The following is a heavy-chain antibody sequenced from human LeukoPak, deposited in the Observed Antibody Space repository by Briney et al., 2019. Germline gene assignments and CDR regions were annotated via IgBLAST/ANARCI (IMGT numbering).Heavy chain of an antibody. CDR1: GYTFTSYY. CDR3: ARGYYYDSSGYYSQTGYYYYYMDV. CDR2: INPSGGST. J-gene: IGHJ6*03. D-gene: IGHD3-22*01. Sequence: ASVKVSCKASGYTFTSYYMHWVRQAPGQGLEWMGIINPSGGSTSYAQKFQGRVTMTRDMSTSTVYMELSSLRSEDTAVYYCARGYYYDSSGYYSQTGYYYYYMDVWGKGTTVTVSS. V-gene: IGHV1-46*01.